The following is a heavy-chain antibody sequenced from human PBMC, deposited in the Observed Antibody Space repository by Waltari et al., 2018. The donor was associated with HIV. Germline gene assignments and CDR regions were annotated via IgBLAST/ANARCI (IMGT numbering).Heavy chain of an antibody. Sequence: EVQLVVSGGGLIQPGGSLRLSCAASGFTVSSNYMSWVRQAPGKGLEWVSVIYSGGSTYYADSVKGRFTISRDNSKNTLYLQMNSLRAEDTAVYYCARSGNSSSWDYYFDYWGQGTLVTVSS. CDR3: ARSGNSSSWDYYFDY. V-gene: IGHV3-53*01. CDR1: GFTVSSNY. CDR2: IYSGGST. D-gene: IGHD6-13*01. J-gene: IGHJ4*02.